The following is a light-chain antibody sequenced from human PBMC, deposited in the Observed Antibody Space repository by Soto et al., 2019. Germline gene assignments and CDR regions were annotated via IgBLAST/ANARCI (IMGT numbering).Light chain of an antibody. V-gene: IGLV9-49*01. CDR1: SGYRNYK. CDR3: GADLGSGSYFSLV. Sequence: QSVLTQPPSASASLGASVTLTCTLSSGYRNYKVDWYQQRPGKGPRFVMRVGTGGIVGSKGDGIPGRFSVLGSGLNRYLTIRNIQEEDESDCLCGADLGSGSYFSLVFCGVTKLTVL. CDR2: VGTGGIVG. J-gene: IGLJ3*02.